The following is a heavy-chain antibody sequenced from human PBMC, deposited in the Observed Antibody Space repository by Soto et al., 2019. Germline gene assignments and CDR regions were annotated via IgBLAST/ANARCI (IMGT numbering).Heavy chain of an antibody. Sequence: ASVKVSCKASGYTFASYDINWVRQATGQGLEWMGWMNPNSGNTGYAQKFQGRVTMTRNTSISTAYMELSSLRSEDTAVYYCARGYYSSSWYSFNWFDPWGQGTLVTVSS. J-gene: IGHJ5*02. CDR2: MNPNSGNT. V-gene: IGHV1-8*01. CDR3: ARGYYSSSWYSFNWFDP. CDR1: GYTFASYD. D-gene: IGHD6-13*01.